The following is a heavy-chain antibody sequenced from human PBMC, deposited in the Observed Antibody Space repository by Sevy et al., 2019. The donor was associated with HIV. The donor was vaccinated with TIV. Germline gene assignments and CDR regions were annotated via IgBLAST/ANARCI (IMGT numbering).Heavy chain of an antibody. D-gene: IGHD6-19*01. CDR2: INPSGGST. Sequence: ASVKVSSKASGYTFTSYYMHWVRQAPGQGLEWMGIINPSGGSTSYAQKFQGRVTMTRDTSTSTVYMELSSLRSEDTAVYYCAGIAVAGSRVYWGQGTLVTVSS. V-gene: IGHV1-46*01. CDR3: AGIAVAGSRVY. CDR1: GYTFTSYY. J-gene: IGHJ4*02.